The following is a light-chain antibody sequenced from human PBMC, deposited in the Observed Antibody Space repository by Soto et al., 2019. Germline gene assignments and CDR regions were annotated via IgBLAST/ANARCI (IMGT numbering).Light chain of an antibody. CDR1: QRITTY. Sequence: IHMTQSPSSLSASVGDRITVTCRASQRITTYVNWYQLKPGEAPKLLISTSGTLQRGVPSRFSGSRSGTDFTLTITRLQPADFATYFCQQTYSTPYTFGQGTKLEIK. J-gene: IGKJ2*01. V-gene: IGKV1-39*01. CDR2: TSG. CDR3: QQTYSTPYT.